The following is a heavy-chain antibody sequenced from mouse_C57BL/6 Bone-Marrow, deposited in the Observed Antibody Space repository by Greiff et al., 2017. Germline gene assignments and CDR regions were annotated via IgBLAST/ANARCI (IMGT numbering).Heavy chain of an antibody. Sequence: EVKLQESGTVLARPGASVKMSCKTSGYTFTSYWLHWVKQRPGQGLEWIGAIYPGNSDTSYNQKFKGKAKLTAVTSASTAYMELSSLTNEDSAVYYCTRCLITAVVATWDWDFDVWGTGTTVTVSS. CDR1: GYTFTSYW. V-gene: IGHV1-5*01. CDR3: TRCLITAVVATWDWDFDV. D-gene: IGHD1-1*01. J-gene: IGHJ1*03. CDR2: IYPGNSDT.